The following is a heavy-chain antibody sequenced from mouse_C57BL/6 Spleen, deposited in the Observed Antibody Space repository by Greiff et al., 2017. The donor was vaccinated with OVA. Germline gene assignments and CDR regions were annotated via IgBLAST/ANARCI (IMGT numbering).Heavy chain of an antibody. CDR3: ARSYYYGSSYDWYFDV. V-gene: IGHV8-12*01. J-gene: IGHJ1*03. CDR2: IYWDDDK. CDR1: GFSLSTSGMG. Sequence: QVTLKVCGPGILQSSQTLSLTCSFSGFSLSTSGMGVSWIRQPSGKGLEWLAHIYWDDDKRYNPSLKSRLTISKDTSRNQVFLKITSVDTADTATYYCARSYYYGSSYDWYFDVWGTGTTVTVSS. D-gene: IGHD1-1*01.